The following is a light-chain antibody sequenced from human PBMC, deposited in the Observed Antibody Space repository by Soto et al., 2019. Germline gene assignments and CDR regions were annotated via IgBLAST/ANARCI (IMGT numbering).Light chain of an antibody. CDR3: ISYTSSSTLVL. CDR1: SSDVGGYNY. V-gene: IGLV2-14*01. J-gene: IGLJ2*01. CDR2: DVS. Sequence: QSALTQPASVSGSPGQSITISCTGTSSDVGGYNYVSWYQQHPGKAPKLMIYDVSNRPSGVSNRFSGSKSGNTASLTISGLQAEDEADYYCISYTSSSTLVLFGGGTQLTVL.